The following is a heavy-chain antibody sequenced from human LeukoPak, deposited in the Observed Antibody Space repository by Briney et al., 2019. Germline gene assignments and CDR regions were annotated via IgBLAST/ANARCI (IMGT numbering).Heavy chain of an antibody. D-gene: IGHD7-27*01. CDR2: ISSSGSTI. V-gene: IGHV3-48*03. Sequence: GGSLRLSCAASGFTFSSYEMNWVRQAPGKGLEWVSYISSSGSTIYYADSVKGRFTISRDNAKNSLYLQMNSLRAEDTAIYYCARNTGELDYWGQGTLVTVSS. CDR1: GFTFSSYE. CDR3: ARNTGELDY. J-gene: IGHJ4*02.